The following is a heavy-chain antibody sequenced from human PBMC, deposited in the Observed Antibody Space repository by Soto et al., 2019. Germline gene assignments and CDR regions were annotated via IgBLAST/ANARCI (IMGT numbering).Heavy chain of an antibody. D-gene: IGHD3-3*01. V-gene: IGHV5-51*01. CDR2: IYPGSSEI. CDR1: GYNFARSS. J-gene: IGHJ4*02. Sequence: EVQLVRSGAEVKKPGESLKISCKASGYNFARSSIGWVRQMPGKGLEWVAIIYPGSSEITYSPSFQGQVTISADMSISTAYLQWSSLKASDTAIYYCAPYYNYWKIWGQGTLVTVSS. CDR3: APYYNYWKI.